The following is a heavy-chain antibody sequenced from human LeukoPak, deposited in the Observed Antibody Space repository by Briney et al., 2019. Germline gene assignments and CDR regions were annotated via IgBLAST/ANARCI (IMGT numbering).Heavy chain of an antibody. V-gene: IGHV4-59*01. CDR3: ARGAFYDSSGYYLRAFDI. Sequence: SETLSLTCTVSGGSMSSYYWSWIRQPPGKGLEWIGYIYYSGSTNYNPSLKSRVTISVDTSKNQFSLKLSSVTAADTAVYYCARGAFYDSSGYYLRAFDIWGQGTMVTVSS. D-gene: IGHD3-22*01. J-gene: IGHJ3*02. CDR1: GGSMSSYY. CDR2: IYYSGST.